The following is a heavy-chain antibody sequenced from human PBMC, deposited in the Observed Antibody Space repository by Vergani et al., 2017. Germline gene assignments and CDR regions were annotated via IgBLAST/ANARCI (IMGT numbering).Heavy chain of an antibody. CDR2: IIPILGIA. J-gene: IGHJ4*02. V-gene: IGHV1-69*02. Sequence: QVQLVQSGAEVKKPGSSVKVSCKASGGTFSSYTISWVRQAPGQGLEWMGRIIPILGIANYAQKFQGRVTITADKSTSTAYMELSSLRSEDTAVYYCARSPSPKSIAAAGTFSYWGQGTLVTVSS. D-gene: IGHD6-13*01. CDR1: GGTFSSYT. CDR3: ARSPSPKSIAAAGTFSY.